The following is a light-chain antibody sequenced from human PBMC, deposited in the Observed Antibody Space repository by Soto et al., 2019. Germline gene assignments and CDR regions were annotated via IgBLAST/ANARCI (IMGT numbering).Light chain of an antibody. CDR3: SSYTSSSTLGYV. J-gene: IGLJ1*01. CDR1: SSDVGGYNY. V-gene: IGLV2-14*01. Sequence: QSMLTQPASVSGSPGQSSTISCTGTSSDVGGYNYVSWYQQHPGKAPKLMIYEVSNRPSGVSNRFSGSKSGNTASLTISGLQAEDEADYYCSSYTSSSTLGYVFGTGTKVTVL. CDR2: EVS.